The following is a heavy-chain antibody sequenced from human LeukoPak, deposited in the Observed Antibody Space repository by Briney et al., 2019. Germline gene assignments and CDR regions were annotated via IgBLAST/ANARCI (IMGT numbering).Heavy chain of an antibody. V-gene: IGHV4-59*08. Sequence: SETLSLTCTVSGGSISSYYWSWIRQPPGKGLEWIGYIYYSGSTNYNPSLKSRVTISVDTSKNQFSLKLSSVTAADTAVYYCARHRRGFPGIAVAVPYNYYGMDVWGQGTTVTVSS. CDR2: IYYSGST. D-gene: IGHD6-19*01. J-gene: IGHJ6*02. CDR1: GGSISSYY. CDR3: ARHRRGFPGIAVAVPYNYYGMDV.